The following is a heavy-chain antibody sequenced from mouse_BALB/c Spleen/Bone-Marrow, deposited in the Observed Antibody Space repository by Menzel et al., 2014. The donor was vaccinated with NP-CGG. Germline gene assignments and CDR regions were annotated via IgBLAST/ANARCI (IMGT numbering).Heavy chain of an antibody. CDR2: INTNGGDT. J-gene: IGHJ3*01. D-gene: IGHD2-4*01. CDR1: GFTFSSYG. V-gene: IGHV5-6-3*01. CDR3: ARGDDYVSWFAY. Sequence: EVKLVESGGGLVQPGGSLKLSCAASGFTFSSYGMSWVRQTPDKRLEFVATINTNGGDTYYPDSVKGRFTTSRDNAKNTLYLQMSSLKSEDTAMYYCARGDDYVSWFAYWGQGTLVTVSA.